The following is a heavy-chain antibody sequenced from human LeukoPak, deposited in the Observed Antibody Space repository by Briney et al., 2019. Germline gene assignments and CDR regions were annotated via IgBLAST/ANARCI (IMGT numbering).Heavy chain of an antibody. Sequence: SETLSLTCTVSGGSISSYYWSWIRQPPGKGLEWIGHIYYSGSTNYNPSLKSRVTISVDTSKNQFSLKLSSVTAADTAVYYCARLVYPTYYFDYWGQGTLVTVSS. J-gene: IGHJ4*02. CDR2: IYYSGST. CDR1: GGSISSYY. V-gene: IGHV4-59*08. D-gene: IGHD2-2*02. CDR3: ARLVYPTYYFDY.